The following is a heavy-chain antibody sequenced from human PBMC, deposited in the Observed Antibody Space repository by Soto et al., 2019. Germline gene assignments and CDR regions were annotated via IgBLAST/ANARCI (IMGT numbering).Heavy chain of an antibody. Sequence: QLPLQASGSGLVKPSQTLSLTCAVSGGSISSGGYSWSWIRQPPGKGLEWIAYIYHSGSTYYNPSLKSRVTIAVDRSKNQFSLKLSSMTAADTAVYYCARVPYPLGQGTLVTVSS. CDR1: GGSISSGGYS. CDR3: ARVPYP. J-gene: IGHJ5*02. V-gene: IGHV4-30-2*01. CDR2: IYHSGST.